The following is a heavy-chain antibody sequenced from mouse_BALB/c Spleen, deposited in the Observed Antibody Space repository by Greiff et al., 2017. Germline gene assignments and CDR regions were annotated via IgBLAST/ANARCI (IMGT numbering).Heavy chain of an antibody. CDR3: NSLITTAPWFAY. J-gene: IGHJ3*01. D-gene: IGHD1-2*01. CDR2: IDPENGDT. V-gene: IGHV14-4*02. CDR1: GFNIKDYY. Sequence: EVQLQQSGAELVRPGASVKLSCTASGFNIKDYYMHWVKQRPEQGLEWIGWIDPENGDTEYAPKFQGKATMTADTSSNTAYLQLSSLTSEDTAVYYCNSLITTAPWFAYWGQGTLVTVSA.